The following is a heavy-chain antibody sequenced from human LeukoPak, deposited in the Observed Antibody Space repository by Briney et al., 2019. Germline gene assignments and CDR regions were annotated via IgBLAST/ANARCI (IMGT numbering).Heavy chain of an antibody. J-gene: IGHJ4*02. CDR1: GYTFTVYY. CDR3: ARGPRSRYYYGSGSYYPPFAY. D-gene: IGHD3-10*01. V-gene: IGHV1-2*04. Sequence: GASVTVSCKASGYTFTVYYMHWVRQAPGQGLEWMGWINPNSGGTNYAQKFQGWVTMTRDTSISTAYMELSRLRSDDTAVYYCARGPRSRYYYGSGSYYPPFAYWGQGTLVTVSS. CDR2: INPNSGGT.